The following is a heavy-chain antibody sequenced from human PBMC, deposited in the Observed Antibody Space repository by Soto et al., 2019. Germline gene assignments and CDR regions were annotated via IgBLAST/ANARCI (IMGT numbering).Heavy chain of an antibody. J-gene: IGHJ5*02. CDR2: IYWDDDK. V-gene: IGHV2-5*02. CDR3: ALCLWVRGVACFDP. CDR1: GFSLSTSGVG. D-gene: IGHD3-10*01. Sequence: QITLKESGPTLVKPTQTLTLTCTFSGFSLSTSGVGVGWIRQPPGKALEWLALIYWDDDKRYSPSLKSRLTITKDTSKNQMVLTKTNMDPVDTAAYYCALCLWVRGVACFDPLSQGTLVTVSS.